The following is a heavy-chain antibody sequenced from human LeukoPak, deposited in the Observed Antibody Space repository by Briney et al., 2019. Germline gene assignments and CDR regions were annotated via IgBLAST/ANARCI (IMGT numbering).Heavy chain of an antibody. CDR2: ISYDGSNK. CDR3: AREAAGGAFDI. D-gene: IGHD3-10*01. V-gene: IGHV3-30*01. Sequence: GGSLRLSCAASGFTFSSYAMHWVRQAPGKGLEGVAVISYDGSNKYYADSVKGRFTISRDNSKNTLYLQMNSLRAEDTAVYYCAREAAGGAFDIWGQGTMVTVSS. J-gene: IGHJ3*02. CDR1: GFTFSSYA.